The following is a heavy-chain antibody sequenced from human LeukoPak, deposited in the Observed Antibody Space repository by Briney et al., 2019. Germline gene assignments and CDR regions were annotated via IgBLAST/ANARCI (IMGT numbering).Heavy chain of an antibody. J-gene: IGHJ4*02. CDR2: INHSGST. CDR1: GGSFSGYY. V-gene: IGHV4-34*01. D-gene: IGHD3-3*01. CDR3: ARLEDFWSGYYTAPHFDY. Sequence: SETLSLTCAVYGGSFSGYYWSWIRQPPGKGLEWIGEINHSGSTNYNPSLKSRVTISVDTSKNQFSLKLSSVTAADTAVYYCARLEDFWSGYYTAPHFDYWGQGTLVTVSS.